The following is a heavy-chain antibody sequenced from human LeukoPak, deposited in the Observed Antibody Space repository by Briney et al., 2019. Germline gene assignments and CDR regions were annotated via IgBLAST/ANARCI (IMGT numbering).Heavy chain of an antibody. J-gene: IGHJ3*02. CDR3: AKGLYYYDSRAFDI. CDR1: FXXXA. V-gene: IGHV3-23*01. CDR2: ISGSRGST. Sequence: FXXXAMSWVRQXPGKGREGVAAISGSRGSTYYADPVKGRFTISRDNSKNPLYLQMNSLRAEDTAVYYCAKGLYYYDSRAFDIWGQGTMVTVSS. D-gene: IGHD3-22*01.